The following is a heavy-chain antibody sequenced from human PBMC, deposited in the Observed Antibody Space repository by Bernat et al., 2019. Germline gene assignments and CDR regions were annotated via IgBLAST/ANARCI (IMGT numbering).Heavy chain of an antibody. J-gene: IGHJ5*02. CDR2: IYWDDDK. Sequence: QITLKESGPTLVKPTQTLTLTCTFSGFSLSTSGVGVGWIRQPPGKALEWLALIYWDDDKRYSPALKSRLTITKDTSKNQVVLTMTNMDPVDTATYYCAHRLALNLRFINTEEFDPWGQGTLVTVSS. V-gene: IGHV2-5*02. D-gene: IGHD3-3*01. CDR1: GFSLSTSGVG. CDR3: AHRLALNLRFINTEEFDP.